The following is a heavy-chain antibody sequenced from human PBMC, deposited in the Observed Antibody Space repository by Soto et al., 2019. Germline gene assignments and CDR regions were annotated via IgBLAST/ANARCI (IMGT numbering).Heavy chain of an antibody. V-gene: IGHV3-23*01. CDR2: ISGSGGST. CDR1: GFTFSSYA. D-gene: IGHD3-10*01. CDR3: AKDLYGSGSYYIGIMFDP. J-gene: IGHJ5*02. Sequence: GGSLRLSCAASGFTFSSYAMSWVRQAPGKGLEWVSAISGSGGSTYYADSVKGRYTISRDNSKNTLYLQMNSLRAEDTAVYYCAKDLYGSGSYYIGIMFDPWGQGTLVTVSS.